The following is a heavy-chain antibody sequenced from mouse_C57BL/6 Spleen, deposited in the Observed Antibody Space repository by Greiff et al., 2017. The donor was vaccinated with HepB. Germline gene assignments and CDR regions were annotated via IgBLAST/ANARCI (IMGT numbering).Heavy chain of an antibody. Sequence: QVQLQQSGAELARPGASVKLSCKASGYTFTSYGISWVKQRTGQGLEWIGEIYPRSGNTYYNEKFKGKATLTADKSSSTAYMELRSLTSEDSAVYFWARQVAYYGSSSYWYFDVWGTGTTVTVSS. CDR1: GYTFTSYG. J-gene: IGHJ1*03. V-gene: IGHV1-81*01. D-gene: IGHD1-1*01. CDR2: IYPRSGNT. CDR3: ARQVAYYGSSSYWYFDV.